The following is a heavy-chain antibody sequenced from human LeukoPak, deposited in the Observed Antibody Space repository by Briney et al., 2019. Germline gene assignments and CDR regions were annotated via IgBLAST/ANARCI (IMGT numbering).Heavy chain of an antibody. CDR1: GYTFINNW. V-gene: IGHV1-46*01. CDR2: INPTGTGT. D-gene: IGHD5-12*01. Sequence: VASVKVSFKASGYTFINNWMHWVRQAPGQGLEWIGLINPTGTGTLYAQKFQGRVTMTRDMSTSTDYMELSSLRSDDTAVYYCARGPSGYHNTGGQGTLVTVSS. J-gene: IGHJ4*02. CDR3: ARGPSGYHNT.